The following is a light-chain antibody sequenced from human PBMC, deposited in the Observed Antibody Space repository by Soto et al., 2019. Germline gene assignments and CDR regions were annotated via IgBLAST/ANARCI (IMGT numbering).Light chain of an antibody. CDR3: QQLNSYPT. J-gene: IGKJ1*01. CDR2: KAS. Sequence: DIQMTQSPSPLSGSVGDRVTITCRASQTISSWLAWYQQKPGKAPKLLIYKASTLESGVPSRFSGSGSGTEFTLTISSLQPEDFATYYCQQLNSYPTFGQGTKVDIK. V-gene: IGKV1-5*03. CDR1: QTISSW.